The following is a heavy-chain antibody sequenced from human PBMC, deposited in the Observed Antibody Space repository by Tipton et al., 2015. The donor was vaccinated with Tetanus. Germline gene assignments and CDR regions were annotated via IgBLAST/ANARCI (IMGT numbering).Heavy chain of an antibody. CDR3: ARDPKLTGDRGVAED. CDR1: GFTVSSNY. V-gene: IGHV3-53*01. CDR2: IYSGGST. Sequence: SLRLSCAASGFTVSSNYMSWVRQAPGKGLEWVSVIYSGGSTYYADSVKGRFTISGENSKNTLYLQMNSLRAEDTAVYYCARDPKLTGDRGVAEDWGQGTLVTVSS. D-gene: IGHD7-27*01. J-gene: IGHJ4*02.